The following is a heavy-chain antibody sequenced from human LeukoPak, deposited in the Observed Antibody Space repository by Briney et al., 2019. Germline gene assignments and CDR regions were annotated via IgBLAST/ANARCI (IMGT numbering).Heavy chain of an antibody. Sequence: GESLKISCKGSGYSFTSYWIGWARQMPGKGLEWMGIIYPGDSDTRYSTSFQGKVTISADKSISTAYLQWSSLKASDTARYYCARRWGYCSSGSCYWFDPWGQGTLVTVSS. J-gene: IGHJ5*02. CDR3: ARRWGYCSSGSCYWFDP. CDR1: GYSFTSYW. CDR2: IYPGDSDT. V-gene: IGHV5-51*01. D-gene: IGHD2-15*01.